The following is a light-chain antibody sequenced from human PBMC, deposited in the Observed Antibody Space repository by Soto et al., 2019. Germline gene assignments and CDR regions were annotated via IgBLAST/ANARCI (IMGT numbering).Light chain of an antibody. CDR3: CSYAGSYNLGV. V-gene: IGLV1-47*01. CDR1: SSNIGSNY. J-gene: IGLJ3*02. CDR2: RNY. Sequence: QSVLSQSPSASGTPGQRVTISCSGSSSNIGSNYVFWYQQLPGTAPKVLIYRNYQRPSGVPDRFSGSKSGSSASLAISGLRSEDEADYYCCSYAGSYNLGVFGGGTKLTVL.